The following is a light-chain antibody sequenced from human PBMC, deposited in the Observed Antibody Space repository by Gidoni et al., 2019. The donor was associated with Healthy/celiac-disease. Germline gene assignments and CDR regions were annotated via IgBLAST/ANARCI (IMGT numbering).Light chain of an antibody. CDR2: AAS. CDR3: QQYYSYPFT. Sequence: AIRMTQSPSSFSASTGDRVTITCRASQGISSYLAWYQQKPGKAPKLLIYAASTLQSGVPSRFRGSGSGTDFTLTISCLQSEDFATYYCQQYYSYPFTFXPXTKVDIK. J-gene: IGKJ3*01. CDR1: QGISSY. V-gene: IGKV1-8*01.